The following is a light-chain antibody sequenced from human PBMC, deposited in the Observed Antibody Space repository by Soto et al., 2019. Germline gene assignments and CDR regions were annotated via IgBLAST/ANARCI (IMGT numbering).Light chain of an antibody. Sequence: QSALTQPPSASGSPGQSVIISCTGTSSDVGGYNYVSWYQQHPGKAPKLIIYEVTKRPSGVPYRFSGSKSGNTASLTVSGVQAEDEADYYCSSYSGSSNLRVFGTGTKLTVL. CDR2: EVT. CDR1: SSDVGGYNY. J-gene: IGLJ1*01. V-gene: IGLV2-8*01. CDR3: SSYSGSSNLRV.